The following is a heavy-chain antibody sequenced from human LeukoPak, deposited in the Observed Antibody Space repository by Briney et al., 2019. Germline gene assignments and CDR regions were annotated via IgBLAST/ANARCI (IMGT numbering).Heavy chain of an antibody. Sequence: SVKVSCKASGYTFTSYGISWVRQAPGQGLEWMGWISAYNGNTNYAQKLQGRVTMTTDTSTSTAYMELRSLRSDDTAVYYCARDRDTMVRGVFDIWGQGTMVTVSS. CDR2: ISAYNGNT. CDR3: ARDRDTMVRGVFDI. D-gene: IGHD3-10*01. V-gene: IGHV1-18*01. J-gene: IGHJ3*02. CDR1: GYTFTSYG.